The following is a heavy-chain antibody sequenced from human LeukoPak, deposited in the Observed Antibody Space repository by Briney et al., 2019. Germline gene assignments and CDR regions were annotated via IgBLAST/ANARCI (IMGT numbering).Heavy chain of an antibody. Sequence: PSETLSLTCTVSGGSISTTAYYWGWIRQTPVTGLEWIGNIHYSGHTYYNPSLKSRVTISVDTSKNQFSLKLSSVTAADTAVYYCAKDRLYYDSLNWFDPWGQGTLVTVSS. CDR3: AKDRLYYDSLNWFDP. CDR2: IHYSGHT. J-gene: IGHJ5*02. CDR1: GGSISTTAYY. V-gene: IGHV4-39*07. D-gene: IGHD3-3*01.